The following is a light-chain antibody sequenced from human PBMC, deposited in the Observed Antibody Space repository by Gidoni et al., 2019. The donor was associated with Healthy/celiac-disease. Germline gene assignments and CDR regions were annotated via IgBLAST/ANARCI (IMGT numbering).Light chain of an antibody. CDR3: AAWDDSLSGPV. J-gene: IGLJ2*01. CDR1: RYNTESNY. Sequence: QSVLTQPPSASVTPAPGVTISCSGSRYNTESNYVYWYQQHPGTAPKLLIYRNNQRPSGVPDRFSGSKSGTSASLAISGLRSEDEADYYCAAWDDSLSGPVFGGGTKLTVL. CDR2: RNN. V-gene: IGLV1-47*01.